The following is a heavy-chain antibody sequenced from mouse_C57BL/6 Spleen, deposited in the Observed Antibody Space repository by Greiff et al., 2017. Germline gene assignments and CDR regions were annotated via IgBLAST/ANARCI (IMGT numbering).Heavy chain of an antibody. CDR1: GYSITSGYY. V-gene: IGHV3-6*01. D-gene: IGHD2-4*01. CDR2: ISYDGSN. Sequence: VQLKQSGPGLVKPSQSLSLTCSVTGYSITSGYYWNWIRQFPGNKLEWMGYISYDGSNNYNPSLKNRISITRDTSKNQFFLKLNSVTTEDTATYYCARDDYDHYFDYWGQGTTLTVSS. CDR3: ARDDYDHYFDY. J-gene: IGHJ2*01.